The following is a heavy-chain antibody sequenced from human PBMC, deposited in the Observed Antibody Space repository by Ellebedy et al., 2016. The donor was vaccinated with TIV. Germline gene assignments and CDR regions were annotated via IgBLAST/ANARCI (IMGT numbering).Heavy chain of an antibody. J-gene: IGHJ5*02. CDR3: ARVRPINLLYSSSSYWFGP. CDR2: ISHNGNT. D-gene: IGHD6-6*01. V-gene: IGHV4-34*01. CDR1: GGSFSGYS. Sequence: SETLSLXXAVHGGSFSGYSWSWIRQPPGRGLEWMGEISHNGNTNYKPSLKSRVTISVDTSRNQFTLNLTSVTAADTAVYYCARVRPINLLYSSSSYWFGPWGQGTLVTVSS.